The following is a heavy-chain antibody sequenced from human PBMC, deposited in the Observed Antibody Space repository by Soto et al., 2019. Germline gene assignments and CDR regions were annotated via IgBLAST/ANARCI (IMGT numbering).Heavy chain of an antibody. CDR1: GYTFTSYC. V-gene: IGHV1-18*01. J-gene: IGHJ6*02. Sequence: GASVKVSCKASGYTFTSYCISWVRHAPGQGLEWMGWISAYNGNTNYAQKLQGRVTMTTDTSTSTAYMELRSLRSDDTAVYYCARDFMGYCSGGSCYPYYYYYGMDVWGQGTTVTVSS. D-gene: IGHD2-15*01. CDR2: ISAYNGNT. CDR3: ARDFMGYCSGGSCYPYYYYYGMDV.